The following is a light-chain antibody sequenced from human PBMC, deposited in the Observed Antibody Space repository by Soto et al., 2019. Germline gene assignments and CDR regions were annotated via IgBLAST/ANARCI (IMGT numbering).Light chain of an antibody. Sequence: QSVLTQPPSASGTPGQRVTISCSGSTSNVGNNAVHWYQQLPGTAPKLLIHNNNQRPSGVPDRFSGSKSRTSASLAISGLQSEDEADYYCAAYDDSLKEVFGGGTKLTVL. CDR1: TSNVGNNA. CDR2: NNN. CDR3: AAYDDSLKEV. V-gene: IGLV1-44*01. J-gene: IGLJ3*02.